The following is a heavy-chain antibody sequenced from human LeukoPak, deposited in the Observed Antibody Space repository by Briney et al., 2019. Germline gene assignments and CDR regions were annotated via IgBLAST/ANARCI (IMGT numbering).Heavy chain of an antibody. CDR3: AKDEKYQLPPRHGDF. CDR1: GFTFDDYG. D-gene: IGHD2-2*01. CDR2: INWNGGST. Sequence: GGSLRLSCAASGFTFDDYGMSWVRQAPGKGLEWVSGINWNGGSTGYADSVKGRFTISRDNSKNTLYLQMNSLRAEDTAVYYCAKDEKYQLPPRHGDFWGQGTLVTVSS. V-gene: IGHV3-20*04. J-gene: IGHJ4*02.